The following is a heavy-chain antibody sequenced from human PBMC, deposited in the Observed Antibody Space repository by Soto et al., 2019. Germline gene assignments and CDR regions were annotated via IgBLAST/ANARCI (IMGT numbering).Heavy chain of an antibody. Sequence: SLRLSCAVSGFTFSRYGMHWVRQAPGKGLEWVGVIWYDGSNKYYADSVKGRFTISRDNSKDTLYLQVNSLRAEDTAVFYXXXXRXXXXXXXXXXYXXXDV. CDR1: GFTFSRYG. CDR2: IWYDGSNK. CDR3: XXXRXXXXXXXXXXYXXXDV. V-gene: IGHV3-33*01. J-gene: IGHJ6*01.